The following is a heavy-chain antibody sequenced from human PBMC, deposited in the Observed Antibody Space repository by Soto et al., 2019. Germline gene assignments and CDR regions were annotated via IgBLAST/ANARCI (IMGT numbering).Heavy chain of an antibody. Sequence: PGGSLRLSCTASGFTFSDYYMNWVRQAPGKGLEWVSYISSSSSTIYYADSVKGRFTISRDNAKNSLYLQMNSLRAEDTAVYYCARYDSSGYYWPYYYYGMDVWGQGTTVTVSS. V-gene: IGHV3-48*01. D-gene: IGHD3-22*01. CDR1: GFTFSDYY. CDR2: ISSSSSTI. J-gene: IGHJ6*02. CDR3: ARYDSSGYYWPYYYYGMDV.